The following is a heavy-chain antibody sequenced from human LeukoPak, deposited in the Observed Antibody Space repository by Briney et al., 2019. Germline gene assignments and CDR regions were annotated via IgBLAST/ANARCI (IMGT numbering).Heavy chain of an antibody. CDR1: GFTFSSYG. V-gene: IGHV3-30*02. CDR2: IRYDGSNK. Sequence: PGGSLRLSCAASGFTFSSYGMHWVRQAPGKGLEWVAFIRYDGSNKYYADSVKGRFTISRDNSKNTLYLQMNSLRAEDTAVYYCVGLLWFGELSHCWGQGTLVIVSS. J-gene: IGHJ4*02. D-gene: IGHD3-10*01. CDR3: VGLLWFGELSHC.